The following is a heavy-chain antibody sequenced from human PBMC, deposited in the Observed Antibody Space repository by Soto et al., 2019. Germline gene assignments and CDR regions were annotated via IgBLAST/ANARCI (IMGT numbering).Heavy chain of an antibody. CDR2: IYYSGST. V-gene: IGHV4-30-4*01. D-gene: IGHD6-13*01. Sequence: TLSLTCTVSGGSISSGDCYWSWIRQPPGKGLEWIGYIYYSGSTYYNPSLKSRVTISVDTSKNQFSLKLSSVTAADTAVYYCARDRNSISWYWGGYYYGMDVRRQVNTMTV. CDR1: GGSISSGDCY. J-gene: IGHJ6*02. CDR3: ARDRNSISWYWGGYYYGMDV.